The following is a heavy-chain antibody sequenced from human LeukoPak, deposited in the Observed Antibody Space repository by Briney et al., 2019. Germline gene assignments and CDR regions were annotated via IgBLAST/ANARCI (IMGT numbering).Heavy chain of an antibody. V-gene: IGHV3-74*01. CDR1: GSSFINYW. CDR2: IDTYGGDT. D-gene: IGHD3-22*01. J-gene: IGHJ3*02. Sequence: PGGSLTLQCAASGSSFINYWLHWVRQSPGKRLVWVSYIDTYGGDTNYADSVKGRFTISRDNAKNTLYLQMNSLTVDDTAVYFCARGPYYYDSVGHPDIWGHGTMVTVSS. CDR3: ARGPYYYDSVGHPDI.